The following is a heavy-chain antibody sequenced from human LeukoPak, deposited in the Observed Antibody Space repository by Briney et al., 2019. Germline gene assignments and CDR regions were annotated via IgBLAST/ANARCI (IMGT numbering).Heavy chain of an antibody. CDR1: GGSISSGGYY. V-gene: IGHV4-61*08. CDR2: IYYSEST. Sequence: PSETLSLTCTVSGGSISSGGYYWSWIRQHPGKGLEWIGYIYYSESTNNNFSLKSRVTISLDTSKNQFSLKLSSVTAADTAVYYCARQRCLGSSCHFDYWGQGTLVTVSS. D-gene: IGHD6-13*01. J-gene: IGHJ4*02. CDR3: ARQRCLGSSCHFDY.